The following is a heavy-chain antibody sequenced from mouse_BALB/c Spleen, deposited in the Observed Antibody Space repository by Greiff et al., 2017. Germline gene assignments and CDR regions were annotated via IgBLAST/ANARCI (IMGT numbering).Heavy chain of an antibody. J-gene: IGHJ2*01. CDR1: GFSLTSYG. CDR3: ARDHGYGNYYFDY. Sequence: VQLQESGPGLVAPSQSLSITCTVSGFSLTSYGVHWVRQPPGKGLEWLGVIWAGGSTNYNSALMSRLSISKDNSKSQVFLKMNSLQTDDTAMYYCARDHGYGNYYFDYWGQGTTLTVSS. V-gene: IGHV2-9*02. D-gene: IGHD2-1*01. CDR2: IWAGGST.